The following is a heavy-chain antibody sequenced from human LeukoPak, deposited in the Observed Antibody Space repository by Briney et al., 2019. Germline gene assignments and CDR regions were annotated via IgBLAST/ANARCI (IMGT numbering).Heavy chain of an antibody. D-gene: IGHD1-26*01. CDR2: INRGGNEV. Sequence: PGGSLRLSCVASGFTFSNYWMTWVRQVPGKGPEWVANINRGGNEVHYVDSVKGRFTISRDNAKNSLYLQLDSLRVEDTAVYYCARVGAWELQRVFDYWGQGTLVTVSS. CDR3: ARVGAWELQRVFDY. V-gene: IGHV3-7*01. CDR1: GFTFSNYW. J-gene: IGHJ4*02.